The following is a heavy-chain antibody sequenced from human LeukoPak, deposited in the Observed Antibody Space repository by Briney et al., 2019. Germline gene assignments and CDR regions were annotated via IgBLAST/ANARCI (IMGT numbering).Heavy chain of an antibody. CDR3: ARLSKDTEVLPAAMAHYFDY. D-gene: IGHD2-2*01. V-gene: IGHV4-59*08. J-gene: IGHJ4*02. Sequence: SETLSLTCTVSGGSISGYYWSWIRQPPGKGLQFIGYIHYTGSTNYNPSLESRVPLSVDTSKNQFSLKLRSVTAADTAVYYCARLSKDTEVLPAAMAHYFDYWGQGTLVTVSS. CDR2: IHYTGST. CDR1: GGSISGYY.